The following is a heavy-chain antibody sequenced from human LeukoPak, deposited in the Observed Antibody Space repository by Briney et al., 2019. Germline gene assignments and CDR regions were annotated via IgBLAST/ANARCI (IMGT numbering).Heavy chain of an antibody. D-gene: IGHD1-26*01. V-gene: IGHV3-30*18. J-gene: IGHJ4*02. CDR1: GFTFSSYG. CDR2: ISYDGSNK. CDR3: AKSSVGATSDY. Sequence: PGGSLGLSCAASGFTFSSYGMHWVRQAPGKGLEWMAVISYDGSNKYYADSVKGRFTISRDNSKNTLYLQMNSLRAEDTAVYYCAKSSVGATSDYWGQGTLVTVSS.